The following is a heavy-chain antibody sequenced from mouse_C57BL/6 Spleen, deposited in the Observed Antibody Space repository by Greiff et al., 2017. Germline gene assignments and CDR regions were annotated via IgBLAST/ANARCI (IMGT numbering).Heavy chain of an antibody. V-gene: IGHV1-64*01. CDR3: ARDDGYYVYFDY. J-gene: IGHJ2*01. CDR1: GYTFTSYW. D-gene: IGHD2-3*01. CDR2: IHPKSGST. Sequence: QVQLQQSVAELVKPGASVKLSCKASGYTFTSYWMHWVKQRPGQGLEWIGMIHPKSGSTKYTEKFKSKATLTVDKSSSTAYLQLRSLTSEDSAFYYCARDDGYYVYFDYWGQGTTLTVSS.